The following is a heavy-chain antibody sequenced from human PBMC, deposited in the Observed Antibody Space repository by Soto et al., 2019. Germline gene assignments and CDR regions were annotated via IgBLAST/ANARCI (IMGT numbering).Heavy chain of an antibody. CDR3: TRRQGSYLDQ. V-gene: IGHV4-59*01. D-gene: IGHD2-15*01. J-gene: IGHJ4*02. CDR1: GGSISSFY. Sequence: SETLSLTCTVSGGSISSFYWSWVRQTPGKGLEWIGYISYSGSTNYNPSLNSRVTTSVDTSKKQFSLKLTSVTTADTAVYYCTRRQGSYLDQWGQGTLVTVS. CDR2: ISYSGST.